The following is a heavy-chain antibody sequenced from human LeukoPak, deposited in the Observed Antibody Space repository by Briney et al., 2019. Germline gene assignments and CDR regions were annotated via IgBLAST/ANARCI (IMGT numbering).Heavy chain of an antibody. CDR3: ARGMVREFDP. CDR2: ISSSSSYI. D-gene: IGHD3-10*01. J-gene: IGHJ5*02. V-gene: IGHV3-21*01. Sequence: PGGSLGLSCAASGFTFSSYSMNWVRQAPGKGLEWVSSISSSSSYIYYADSVKGRFTISRDNAKNSLYLQMNSLRAEDTAVYYCARGMVREFDPWGQGTLVTVSS. CDR1: GFTFSSYS.